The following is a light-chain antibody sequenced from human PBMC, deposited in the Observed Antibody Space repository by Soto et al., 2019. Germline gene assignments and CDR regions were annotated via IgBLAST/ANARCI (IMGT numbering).Light chain of an antibody. CDR2: DVS. J-gene: IGLJ1*01. CDR3: SSYRASSNTHYV. V-gene: IGLV2-14*03. Sequence: QSALTQPASLSGSPGQSITISCTGTSSDVGGYNYVSWYQQHPGKGPKLMIYDVSNRPSGVSNRFSGSKSGNTASLTISGLQAEDEADYYCSSYRASSNTHYVFGTGTKVTVL. CDR1: SSDVGGYNY.